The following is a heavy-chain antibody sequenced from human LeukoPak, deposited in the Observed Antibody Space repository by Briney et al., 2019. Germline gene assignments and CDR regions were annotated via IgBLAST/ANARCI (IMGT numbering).Heavy chain of an antibody. Sequence: LGASVKVSCKASGYTFTGYYMHWVRQAPGQGLEWMGWINPNSGGTNYAQKFQGRVTMTRDTSISTAYMELSRLRSDDTAVYYCARRYYDSSGPHTTDAFDIWGQGTMVTVSS. D-gene: IGHD3-22*01. CDR3: ARRYYDSSGPHTTDAFDI. CDR2: INPNSGGT. CDR1: GYTFTGYY. V-gene: IGHV1-2*03. J-gene: IGHJ3*02.